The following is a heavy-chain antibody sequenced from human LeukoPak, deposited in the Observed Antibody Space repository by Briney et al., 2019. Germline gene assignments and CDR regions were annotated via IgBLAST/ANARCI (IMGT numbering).Heavy chain of an antibody. CDR2: INHSGST. Sequence: SETLSLTCAVYGGSFSGYYWSWIRQPPGKGLEWIGEINHSGSTNYNPSLMSRVTISVDTSKNQFSLKLSSVTAADTAVYYCAAWAYYYDSSGYYDAFDIWGQGTMVTVSS. J-gene: IGHJ3*02. CDR1: GGSFSGYY. CDR3: AAWAYYYDSSGYYDAFDI. V-gene: IGHV4-34*01. D-gene: IGHD3-22*01.